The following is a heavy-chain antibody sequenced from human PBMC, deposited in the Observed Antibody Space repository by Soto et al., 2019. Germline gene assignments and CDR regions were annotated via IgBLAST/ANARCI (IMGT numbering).Heavy chain of an antibody. D-gene: IGHD3-22*01. CDR2: ISYDGSNK. V-gene: IGHV3-30*04. J-gene: IGHJ4*02. Sequence: GSLRLSCAASGFTFSSYAMHWVRQAPGKGLEWVAVISYDGSNKYYADSVKGRFTISRDNSKNTLYLQMNSLRAEDTAVYYCARGAPSRITMIVVVITTIDFWGQGTLVTVSS. CDR3: ARGAPSRITMIVVVITTIDF. CDR1: GFTFSSYA.